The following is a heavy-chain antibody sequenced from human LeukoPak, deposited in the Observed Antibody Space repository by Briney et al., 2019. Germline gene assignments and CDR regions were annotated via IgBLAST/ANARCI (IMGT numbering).Heavy chain of an antibody. CDR1: GGSVSSGSYY. CDR3: AREPYGNHFDY. CDR2: FYYSGST. Sequence: PSETLSLTCTVSGGSVSSGSYYWSWIRQPPGKGLEWIGYFYYSGSTNYNPSLKSRVTISVDTSKNQFSLKLSSVTAADTAVYYCAREPYGNHFDYWGQGTLVTVSS. J-gene: IGHJ4*02. V-gene: IGHV4-61*01. D-gene: IGHD4-17*01.